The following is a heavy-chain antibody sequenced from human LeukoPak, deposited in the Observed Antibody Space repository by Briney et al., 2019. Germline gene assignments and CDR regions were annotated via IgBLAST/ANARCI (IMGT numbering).Heavy chain of an antibody. J-gene: IGHJ6*02. D-gene: IGHD3-10*01. V-gene: IGHV4-59*01. CDR3: AREWGLRGVNGMDV. CDR1: GGSISSYY. Sequence: SETLSLTCTVSGGSISSYYWSWIRQPPGKGLEWIGYIYYSGSTNYNPSLKSRVTISVDTSKYQFSLKLSSVTAADTAVYYCAREWGLRGVNGMDVWGQGTTVTVSS. CDR2: IYYSGST.